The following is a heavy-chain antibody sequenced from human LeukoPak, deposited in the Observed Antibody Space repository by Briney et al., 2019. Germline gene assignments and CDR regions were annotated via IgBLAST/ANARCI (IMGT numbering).Heavy chain of an antibody. Sequence: SQTLSLTCAISGDSVSNNSAAWNWIRQSPSRGLEWLGRTYQRSKWYNDYAVSVKSRITINPDISKNQFSLQLNSVTPEDTAVYYCARSPSPYSSGWYFDYWGQGTLVTVSS. CDR1: GDSVSNNSAA. CDR3: ARSPSPYSSGWYFDY. V-gene: IGHV6-1*01. CDR2: TYQRSKWYN. D-gene: IGHD6-19*01. J-gene: IGHJ4*02.